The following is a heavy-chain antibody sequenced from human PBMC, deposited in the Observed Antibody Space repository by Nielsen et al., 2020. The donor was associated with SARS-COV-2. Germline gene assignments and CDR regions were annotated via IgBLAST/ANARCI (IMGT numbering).Heavy chain of an antibody. CDR3: ARGAPASIVPVY. V-gene: IGHV3-53*01. J-gene: IGHJ4*02. CDR2: IYSGGST. CDR1: GFTVSSNA. Sequence: GESLKISCAASGFTVSSNALTWVRQAPRKGLEWVSVIYSGGSTYYADSVKGRFTISRDISKNTVYLQMNSLRAEDTAVYYCARGAPASIVPVYWGQGTLVTVSS. D-gene: IGHD3-16*02.